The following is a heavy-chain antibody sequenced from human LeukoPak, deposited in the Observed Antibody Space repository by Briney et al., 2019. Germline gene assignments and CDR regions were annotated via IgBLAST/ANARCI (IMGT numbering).Heavy chain of an antibody. CDR3: ARGNIAVAGLDWYFDL. Sequence: PSETLSLTCTVSGGSISSYYWSWIRQPPGKGLEWIGYIYYSGNTNYNPSLKSRVTISVDTSKNQFSLKLSSVTAADTAVYYCARGNIAVAGLDWYFDLWGRGTLVIVSS. J-gene: IGHJ2*01. CDR1: GGSISSYY. D-gene: IGHD6-19*01. V-gene: IGHV4-59*01. CDR2: IYYSGNT.